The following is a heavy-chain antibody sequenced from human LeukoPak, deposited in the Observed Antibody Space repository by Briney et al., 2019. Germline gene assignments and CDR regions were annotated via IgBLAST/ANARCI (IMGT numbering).Heavy chain of an antibody. CDR2: IWYDGSNK. J-gene: IGHJ4*02. CDR1: GFTFSSYG. CDR3: AREEDGYTYLDY. Sequence: GGSLRLSCAASGFTFSSYGMHWVRQAPGKGLEWVAVIWYDGSNKYYADSVKGRFTISRDNSKNTLYLQMNSLRAEDTAVYYCAREEDGYTYLDYWGQGTLVTVSS. V-gene: IGHV3-33*01. D-gene: IGHD5-24*01.